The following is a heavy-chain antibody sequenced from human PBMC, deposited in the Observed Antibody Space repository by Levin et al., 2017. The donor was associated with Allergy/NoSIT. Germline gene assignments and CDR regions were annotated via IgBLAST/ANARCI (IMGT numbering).Heavy chain of an antibody. V-gene: IGHV3-23*01. J-gene: IGHJ4*02. D-gene: IGHD6-13*01. CDR2: ISGSGGST. CDR1: GFTFSSYA. Sequence: GESLKISCAASGFTFSSYAMSWVRQAPGKGLEWVSAISGSGGSTYYADSVKGRFTISRDNSKNTLYLQMNSLRAEDTAVYYCAKSPGIAAAGLFDYWGQGTLVTVSS. CDR3: AKSPGIAAAGLFDY.